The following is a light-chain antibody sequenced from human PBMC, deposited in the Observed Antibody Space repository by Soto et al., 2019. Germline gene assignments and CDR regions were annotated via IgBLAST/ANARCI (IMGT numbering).Light chain of an antibody. CDR3: QAWDSSTPYV. J-gene: IGLJ1*01. CDR2: QDD. V-gene: IGLV3-1*01. Sequence: SYELTQLPSVSVSPGQTASITCSGDKLGEKYACWYQQKPGQSPVLVIYQDDKRPSGIPERFSGSNSGNTATLTISGTQAMDEADYYCQAWDSSTPYVFGTGTKLTVL. CDR1: KLGEKY.